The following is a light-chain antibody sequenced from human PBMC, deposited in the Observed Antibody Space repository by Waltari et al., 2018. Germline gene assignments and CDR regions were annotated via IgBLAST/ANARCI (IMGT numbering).Light chain of an antibody. CDR2: RNN. CDR3: AAWDDSLSGWV. J-gene: IGLJ3*02. V-gene: IGLV1-47*01. Sequence: QSVLTQPPSASGTPGQRVTISCSGSSSTIGSNYVYWYQQLPGTAPKLLIYRNNQRPSGVPDRFSGCKSGTSASLAISVLRSDDEADYYCAAWDDSLSGWVFGGGTKLTVL. CDR1: SSTIGSNY.